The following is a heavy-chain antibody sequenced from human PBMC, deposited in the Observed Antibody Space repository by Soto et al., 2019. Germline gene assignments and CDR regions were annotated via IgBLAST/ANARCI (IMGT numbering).Heavy chain of an antibody. D-gene: IGHD3-16*01. CDR1: GYTFTSYD. V-gene: IGHV1-8*01. CDR2: MNPNSGNT. J-gene: IGHJ5*02. Sequence: QVQLVQSGAEVKKPGASVKVSCKASGYTFTSYDINWVRQATGQGLERKGWMNPNSGNTGYAQKLQGRVTLTRHTAIRTAYMELSSIRAGDTAVYYCASGLRYYDYVWVSHFTDNWFVPWGQGTLVTVSS. CDR3: ASGLRYYDYVWVSHFTDNWFVP.